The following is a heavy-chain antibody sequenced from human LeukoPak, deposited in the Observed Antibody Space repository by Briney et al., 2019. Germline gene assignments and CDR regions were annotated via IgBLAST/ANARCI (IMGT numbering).Heavy chain of an antibody. CDR2: IYYSGST. Sequence: SETLSLTCTVSGGSISSYYWSWIRQPPGKGLERIGDIYYSGSTNCNPSLKSRATISVDTSKNQFSLRLSSVTAADTAVYYSARLASGSYGPLTPFDYWGQGTLVTVSS. CDR3: ARLASGSYGPLTPFDY. D-gene: IGHD1-26*01. CDR1: GGSISSYY. J-gene: IGHJ4*02. V-gene: IGHV4-59*08.